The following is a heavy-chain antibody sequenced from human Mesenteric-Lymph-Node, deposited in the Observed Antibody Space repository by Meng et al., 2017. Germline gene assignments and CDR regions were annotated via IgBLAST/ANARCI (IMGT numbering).Heavy chain of an antibody. V-gene: IGHV4-34*12. CDR1: GGSLSGAY. D-gene: IGHD2-8*02. CDR3: ARRPTGIDY. Sequence: QVQLQQWGAGLLKPSETLSLTCAVNGGSLSGAYWNWIRQPPGKGLEWIGEIIHGGSPSYNPSLKSRVTISIDTSKNQLSLMLSSVTAADTAVYYRARRPTGIDYWGQGTLVTVSS. J-gene: IGHJ4*02. CDR2: IIHGGSP.